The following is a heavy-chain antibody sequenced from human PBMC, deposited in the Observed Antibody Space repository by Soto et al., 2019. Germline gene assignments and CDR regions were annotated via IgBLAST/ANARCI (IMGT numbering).Heavy chain of an antibody. CDR1: GGTFSSYT. D-gene: IGHD3-22*01. CDR2: IIPILGIA. J-gene: IGHJ3*02. V-gene: IGHV1-69*02. Sequence: QVQLVQSGAEVKKPGSSVKVSCKASGGTFSSYTISWVRQAPGQGLEWLGRIIPILGIANYAQKFHGRVTITADKSTSTAYMELSSLRSEDTAVYYCARTLIGATDAFDIWGQGTMVTVSS. CDR3: ARTLIGATDAFDI.